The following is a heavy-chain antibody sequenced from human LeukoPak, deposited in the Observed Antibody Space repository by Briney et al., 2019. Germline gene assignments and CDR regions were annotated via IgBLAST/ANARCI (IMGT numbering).Heavy chain of an antibody. J-gene: IGHJ4*02. CDR3: ARDAVVVVPAAMGH. V-gene: IGHV1-2*02. CDR1: GYTFSGYY. CDR2: INPSSGGT. Sequence: EASVKVSCKASGYTFSGYYMHWVRQAPGQGLEWMGWINPSSGGTNYAQKFQGRVTMTRDTSISTAYMELSRLRSDDTAVYYCARDAVVVVPAAMGHWGQGTLVTVSS. D-gene: IGHD2-2*01.